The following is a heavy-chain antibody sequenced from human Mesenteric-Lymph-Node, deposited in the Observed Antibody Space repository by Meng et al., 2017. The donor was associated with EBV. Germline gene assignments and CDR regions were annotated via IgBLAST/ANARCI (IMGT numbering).Heavy chain of an antibody. D-gene: IGHD1-26*01. CDR2: IIPIFHTA. CDR3: ARDGQFQWDG. CDR1: GGTISTYA. V-gene: IGHV1-69*01. Sequence: QVQVVQSGAEVKKPGSSVRISCQASGGTISTYAFSWVRQAPGQGLEWMGGIIPIFHTAKYAQKFHDRVTITADASTRTVYLELSSLRSEDTAVYYCARDGQFQWDGWGQGTLGTVAS. J-gene: IGHJ4*02.